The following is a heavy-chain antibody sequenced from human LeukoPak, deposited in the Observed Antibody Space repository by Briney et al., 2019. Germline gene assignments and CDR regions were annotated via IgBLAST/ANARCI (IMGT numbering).Heavy chain of an antibody. V-gene: IGHV3-23*01. CDR2: ISGSGGST. J-gene: IGHJ3*02. Sequence: ESGGSLRLSCAASGFTFSSYAMSWVRQAPGKGLEWVSAISGSGGSTYYADSVKGRFTISRDNSKNTLYLQMNSLRAEDTAVYYCARGLQLHDAFDIWGQGTMVTVSS. D-gene: IGHD5-18*01. CDR1: GFTFSSYA. CDR3: ARGLQLHDAFDI.